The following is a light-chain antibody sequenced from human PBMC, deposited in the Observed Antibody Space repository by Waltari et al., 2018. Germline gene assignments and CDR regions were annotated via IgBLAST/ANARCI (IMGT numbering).Light chain of an antibody. Sequence: DIQMTQSPSTLSASVGDRVIFSCRASQINSKWLAWYQQKPGKAPKLLIYKASTLESGVPSRFSGSGSGTAFTLTISSLQPDDFATYYCQQYNSYSLLSFGGGTKVEIK. J-gene: IGKJ4*01. CDR1: QINSKW. CDR3: QQYNSYSLLS. CDR2: KAS. V-gene: IGKV1-5*03.